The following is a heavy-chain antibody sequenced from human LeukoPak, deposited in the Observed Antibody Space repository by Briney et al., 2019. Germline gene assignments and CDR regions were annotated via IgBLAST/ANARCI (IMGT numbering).Heavy chain of an antibody. D-gene: IGHD3-22*01. Sequence: SETLSLTCTVSGGSISSTSYYWGWIRQPPGKGLEWIGSIYYSGSTYYNPSLKSRVAISADRSKNQFSLKLSSVTAADTAVYYCARVITMIDKDAFDIWGQGTMVTVSS. CDR1: GGSISSTSYY. CDR2: IYYSGST. V-gene: IGHV4-39*07. J-gene: IGHJ3*02. CDR3: ARVITMIDKDAFDI.